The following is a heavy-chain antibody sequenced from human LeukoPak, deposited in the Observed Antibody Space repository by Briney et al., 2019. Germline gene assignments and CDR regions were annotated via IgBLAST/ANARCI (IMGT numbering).Heavy chain of an antibody. V-gene: IGHV3-9*01. J-gene: IGHJ6*02. Sequence: GGSLRLSCAASGFTFSSFWMSWVRQAPGKGLEWVSQISWNSDNVGYADSVKGRFTTSRDNAKNSLYLQMNSLRAADTALYYCAKDIGPGTTDAAYYGMDVWGLGTTVTVSS. CDR2: ISWNSDNV. CDR1: GFTFSSFW. D-gene: IGHD1-14*01. CDR3: AKDIGPGTTDAAYYGMDV.